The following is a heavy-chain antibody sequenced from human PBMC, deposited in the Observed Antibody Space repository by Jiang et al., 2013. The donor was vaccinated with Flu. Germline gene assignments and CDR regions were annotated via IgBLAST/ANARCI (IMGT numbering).Heavy chain of an antibody. D-gene: IGHD3-22*01. V-gene: IGHV3-21*01. J-gene: IGHJ4*02. CDR2: ISSSSSYI. CDR3: ARDPDYYDSSGYSGFDY. CDR1: GFTFSSYS. Sequence: VQLLESGGGLVKPGGSLRLSCAASGFTFSSYSMNWVRQAPGKGLEWVSSISSSSSYIYYADSVKGRFTISRDNAKNSLYLQMNSLRAEDTAVYYCARDPDYYDSSGYSGFDYVGPGEPGSPSP.